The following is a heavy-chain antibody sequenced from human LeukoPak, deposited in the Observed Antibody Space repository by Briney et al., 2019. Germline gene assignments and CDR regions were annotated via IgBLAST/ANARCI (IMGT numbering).Heavy chain of an antibody. CDR2: ITGSSTWT. V-gene: IGHV3-23*01. CDR1: GFTFGNFG. CDR3: AREFVSSGTGYFDL. D-gene: IGHD3-10*01. Sequence: PGGSLRLSCEASGFTFGNFGMTWVRQAPGKGLQWVSGITGSSTWTYYAASVKGRFTVSRDNSQNTLHLQMNSLRADDTAFYYCAREFVSSGTGYFDLWGRGTLVTVSS. J-gene: IGHJ2*01.